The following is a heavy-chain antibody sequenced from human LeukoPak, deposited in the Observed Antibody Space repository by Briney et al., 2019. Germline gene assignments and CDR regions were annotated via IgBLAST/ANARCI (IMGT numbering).Heavy chain of an antibody. J-gene: IGHJ6*02. CDR2: ISYDGNYK. Sequence: GGSLRLSCAASGFTFRSYGMHWVRQGPGKGLEWLAIISYDGNYKNYADSVKGRFTISRDNSENTLHLQMNSLRPEDTVMYYCAKRGERGSGSVYGTDVWGQGTTVTVSS. CDR3: AKRGERGSGSVYGTDV. D-gene: IGHD3-22*01. V-gene: IGHV3-30*18. CDR1: GFTFRSYG.